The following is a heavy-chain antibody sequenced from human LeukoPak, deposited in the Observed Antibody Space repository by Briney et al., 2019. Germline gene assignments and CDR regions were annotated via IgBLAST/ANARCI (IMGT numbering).Heavy chain of an antibody. V-gene: IGHV3-48*01. CDR2: IGIDSGNT. D-gene: IGHD2-2*01. CDR3: ARDRKYALDN. J-gene: IGHJ4*02. CDR1: GFIFSDYS. Sequence: PGGSLRLSCAASGFIFSDYSMNWVRQAPGKGLEWISYIGIDSGNTKYADSVKGRFTISGDKAKNSLYLQMNSLRVEDTAVYYCARDRKYALDNWGQGTLVTVSS.